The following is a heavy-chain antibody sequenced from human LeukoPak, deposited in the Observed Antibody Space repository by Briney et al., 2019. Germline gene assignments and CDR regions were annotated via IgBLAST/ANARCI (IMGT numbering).Heavy chain of an antibody. CDR1: GFTFSSYA. J-gene: IGHJ4*02. Sequence: PGGSLRLSCAASGFTFSSYAMSWVRQAPGKGLEWVSAISGSGGSTYYADSVKGRFTISRDNAKNTLYLQMNSLRAEDTAVYYCARPLGERNYFDYWGQGTLVTVSS. CDR3: ARPLGERNYFDY. CDR2: ISGSGGST. V-gene: IGHV3-23*01. D-gene: IGHD3-16*01.